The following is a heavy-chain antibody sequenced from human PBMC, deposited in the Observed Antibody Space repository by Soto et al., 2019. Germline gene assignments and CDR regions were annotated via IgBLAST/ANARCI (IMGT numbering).Heavy chain of an antibody. CDR3: SYIRNVVLGPLRLSDN. Sequence: QLTLKYSGPTLVKPTQTLTLTCTFSRCSLSTSGMGVGWIRQPPGEALEWLALNYWDDVKRYSTSLKSRLTITKGASKNQVVLTMTDMAPVDTATYCCSYIRNVVLGPLRLSDNWGQGPQVTVSS. J-gene: IGHJ4*02. V-gene: IGHV2-5*02. D-gene: IGHD2-8*01. CDR1: RCSLSTSGMG. CDR2: NYWDDVK.